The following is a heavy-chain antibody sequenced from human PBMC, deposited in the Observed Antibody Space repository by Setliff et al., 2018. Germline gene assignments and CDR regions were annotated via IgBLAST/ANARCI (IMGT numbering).Heavy chain of an antibody. D-gene: IGHD3-3*01. CDR1: GGTFSNNA. CDR3: MRLVRFCSRTVCQRTSGDEA. CDR2: ISPYNGNT. Sequence: ASVKVSCKASGGTFSNNAIAWVRQAPGQGLEWVGWISPYNGNTYYAPKFQGTAIMTTDTATTTAYLELRGLRSDDTAVYYCMRLVRFCSRTVCQRTSGDEAWGQGTLVTVSS. J-gene: IGHJ5*02. V-gene: IGHV1-18*01.